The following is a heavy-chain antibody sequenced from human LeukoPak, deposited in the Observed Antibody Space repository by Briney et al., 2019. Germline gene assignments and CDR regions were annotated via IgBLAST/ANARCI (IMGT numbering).Heavy chain of an antibody. V-gene: IGHV1-18*01. CDR1: GYTFTSYG. J-gene: IGHJ5*02. CDR2: ISAYNGNT. Sequence: ASVKVSCKASGYTFTSYGISWVRQAPGQGLEWMGWISAYNGNTNYAQKLQGRVTMTTDTSTSTAYMELRSLRSEDTAVYYCASTPQIAAASFYWFDPWGQGTLVTVSS. D-gene: IGHD6-13*01. CDR3: ASTPQIAAASFYWFDP.